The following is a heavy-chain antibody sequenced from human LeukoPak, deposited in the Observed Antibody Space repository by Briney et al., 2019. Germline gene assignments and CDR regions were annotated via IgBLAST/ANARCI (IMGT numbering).Heavy chain of an antibody. CDR3: ARDAGIVAFDI. CDR1: GFTFSSYT. J-gene: IGHJ3*02. CDR2: ISSSLNM. V-gene: IGHV3-21*01. D-gene: IGHD2-15*01. Sequence: GSLRLSCAASGFTFSSYTMNWVRLAPGKGLEWVSSISSSLNMYFAESVKGRFTISRDSARNSVSLQLNSLRVEDTAVYYCARDAGIVAFDIWGQGTVVTVSS.